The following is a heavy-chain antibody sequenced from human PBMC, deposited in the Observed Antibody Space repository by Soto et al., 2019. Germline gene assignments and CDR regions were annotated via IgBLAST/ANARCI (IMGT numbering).Heavy chain of an antibody. CDR3: ARDVKPHDIVVVPAAISGWFDP. CDR2: INPSGGST. J-gene: IGHJ5*02. Sequence: QVQLVQSGAEVKKPGASVKVSCKASGYTFTSYYMHWVRQAPGQGLEWMGIINPSGGSTNYAQKIQGRVTMTTDTSTSTAYMELRSLRSDDTAVYYCARDVKPHDIVVVPAAISGWFDPWGQGTLVTVSS. V-gene: IGHV1-46*01. CDR1: GYTFTSYY. D-gene: IGHD2-2*02.